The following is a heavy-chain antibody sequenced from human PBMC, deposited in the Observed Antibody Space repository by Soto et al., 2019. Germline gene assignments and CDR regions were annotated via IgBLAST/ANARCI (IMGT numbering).Heavy chain of an antibody. Sequence: TGGSLRLSCAASGFTFSSYSMNWVRQAPGKGLEWVSSISSSSSYIYYADSVKGRFTISRDNAKNSLYLQMNSLRAEDTAVYYCARDKAARPLSYYYYGMDVWGQGTTVTVSS. J-gene: IGHJ6*02. V-gene: IGHV3-21*01. CDR2: ISSSSSYI. CDR1: GFTFSSYS. D-gene: IGHD6-6*01. CDR3: ARDKAARPLSYYYYGMDV.